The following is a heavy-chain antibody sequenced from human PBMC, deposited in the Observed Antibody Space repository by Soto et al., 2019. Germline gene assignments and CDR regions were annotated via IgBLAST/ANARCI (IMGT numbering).Heavy chain of an antibody. J-gene: IGHJ6*02. CDR1: GFTFSSYG. CDR3: AREGRQGLPTVRYYYGMDV. Sequence: PGGSLSLSCAASGFTFSSYGMHWVRQAPGKGLEWVAVIWYDGSNKYYADSVKGRFTISRDNSKNTLYLQMNSLRAEDTAVFYCAREGRQGLPTVRYYYGMDVWGQGTTVTVSS. CDR2: IWYDGSNK. V-gene: IGHV3-33*01. D-gene: IGHD4-17*01.